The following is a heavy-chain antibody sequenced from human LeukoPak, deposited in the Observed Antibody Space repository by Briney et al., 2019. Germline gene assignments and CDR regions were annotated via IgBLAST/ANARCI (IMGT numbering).Heavy chain of an antibody. J-gene: IGHJ4*02. D-gene: IGHD4-11*01. V-gene: IGHV3-33*01. Sequence: GGSWRFSGEAPGLTFSHFGMHWVRKPPGKGLNGVAVIWSDATNEYYADSVKGRFTISRDNFKKTVSLQMNSLRAEDTAVYYCARDAQRGFDYSNSLEHWGQGSLVTVSS. CDR1: GLTFSHFG. CDR2: IWSDATNE. CDR3: ARDAQRGFDYSNSLEH.